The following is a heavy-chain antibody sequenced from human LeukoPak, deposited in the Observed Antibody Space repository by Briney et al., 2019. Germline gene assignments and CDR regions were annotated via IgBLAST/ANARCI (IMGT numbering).Heavy chain of an antibody. V-gene: IGHV1-18*01. D-gene: IGHD2-8*01. Sequence: AAVKDSFKASGYTFTNYVISWGRQAPGQGLGWVGWISAYNGNTNYAQKLQGRVTMTTDTSTSTAYMELRSLRSDDTAVYYCARAGVLMVYGDYWGQGTLVTVSS. J-gene: IGHJ4*02. CDR3: ARAGVLMVYGDY. CDR1: GYTFTNYV. CDR2: ISAYNGNT.